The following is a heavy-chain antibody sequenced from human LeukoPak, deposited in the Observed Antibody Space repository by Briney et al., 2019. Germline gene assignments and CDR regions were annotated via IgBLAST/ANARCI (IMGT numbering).Heavy chain of an antibody. D-gene: IGHD6-19*01. V-gene: IGHV4-39*01. CDR2: IYYSGST. CDR1: GGSISSSSYY. Sequence: SETLSLTCTVSGGSISSSSYYWGWIRQPPGKGLEWIGSIYYSGSTYYNPSLKSRVTISVDTSKNQFSLQLSSVTAADTAVYYCARAGVGGWYYFDYWGQGTLVTVSS. J-gene: IGHJ4*02. CDR3: ARAGVGGWYYFDY.